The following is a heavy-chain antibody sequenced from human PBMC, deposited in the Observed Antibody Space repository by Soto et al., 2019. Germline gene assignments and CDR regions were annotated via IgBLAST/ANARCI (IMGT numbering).Heavy chain of an antibody. CDR1: GGSFSGYY. CDR2: INHSGST. Sequence: SETLSLTCAVYGGSFSGYYWSWIRQPPGKGLEWIGEINHSGSTNYNPSLKSRVTISVDTSKHQFSRKLSSVTAADTAVYYCARGRRKYSSSGWFDPWGQGTLVTVSS. D-gene: IGHD6-6*01. CDR3: ARGRRKYSSSGWFDP. J-gene: IGHJ5*02. V-gene: IGHV4-34*01.